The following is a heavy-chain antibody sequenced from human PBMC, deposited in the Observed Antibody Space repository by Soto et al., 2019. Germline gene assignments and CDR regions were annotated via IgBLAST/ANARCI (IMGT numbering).Heavy chain of an antibody. CDR3: AKGRDYGDALQDF. D-gene: IGHD4-17*01. CDR2: NTGSGDTT. J-gene: IGHJ4*02. Sequence: VQLLESGGGLVQPGGSLRLSCAASGFTFREFAMNWVRQAPGKGLEWVSTNTGSGDTTYYADSVKGRFTISRDNSKNTLYLHMNHLRAEDTAIYFCAKGRDYGDALQDFWGQGTLVTVSS. CDR1: GFTFREFA. V-gene: IGHV3-23*01.